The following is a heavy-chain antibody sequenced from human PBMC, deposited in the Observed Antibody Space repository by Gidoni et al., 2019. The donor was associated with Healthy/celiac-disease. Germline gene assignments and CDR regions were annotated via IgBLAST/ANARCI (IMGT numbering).Heavy chain of an antibody. J-gene: IGHJ6*02. Sequence: QVQLVESGGGLVKPGGSLRLSCAASGFTFSDYYMSWIRQAPGKGLEWVSYISSSSSYTNYADSVKGRFTISRDNAKNSLYLQMNSLRAEDTAVYYCARGGMAAAGDPIYYYYGMDVWGQGTTVTVSS. CDR2: ISSSSSYT. V-gene: IGHV3-11*06. D-gene: IGHD6-13*01. CDR3: ARGGMAAAGDPIYYYYGMDV. CDR1: GFTFSDYY.